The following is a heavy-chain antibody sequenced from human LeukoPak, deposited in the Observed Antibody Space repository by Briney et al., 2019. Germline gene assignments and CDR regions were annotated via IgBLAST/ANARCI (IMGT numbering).Heavy chain of an antibody. CDR3: AKDRQWLVDY. Sequence: GGSPRLSCAASGFTFSSYAMSWVRRAPGKGLEWVSAISGSGGSTYYADSVKGRFTISRDNSKNTLYLQMNSLRAEDTAVYYCAKDRQWLVDYWGQGTLVTVSS. CDR1: GFTFSSYA. D-gene: IGHD6-19*01. CDR2: ISGSGGST. V-gene: IGHV3-23*01. J-gene: IGHJ4*02.